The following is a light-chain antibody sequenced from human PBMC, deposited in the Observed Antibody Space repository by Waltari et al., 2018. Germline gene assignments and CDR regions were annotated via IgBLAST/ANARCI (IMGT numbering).Light chain of an antibody. CDR3: LQYNSNPFT. CDR2: AAS. CDR1: QGISTY. Sequence: DIQMTQSPSSLSASAGDRITITCRASQGISTYLNWYQQKPGKAPKRLIYAASSLESGVPSRFSGSGSGTDFTLTISSLQPEDFATYYCLQYNSNPFTFGPGTKLYIK. J-gene: IGKJ3*01. V-gene: IGKV1-17*01.